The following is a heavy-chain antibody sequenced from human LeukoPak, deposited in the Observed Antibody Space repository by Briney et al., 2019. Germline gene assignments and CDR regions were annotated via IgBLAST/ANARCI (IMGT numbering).Heavy chain of an antibody. CDR1: GFTFSSYA. Sequence: SGGSLRLSCAASGFTFSSYAMSWVRQAPGKGLEWVGRIKSKAGGGTSDYVAPVEGRFTISRDDSKDTLYLQMTSLKVEDTGVYYCITGFSAASHDGYWGQGTLVTVSS. J-gene: IGHJ4*02. V-gene: IGHV3-15*01. D-gene: IGHD2-15*01. CDR2: IKSKAGGGTS. CDR3: ITGFSAASHDGY.